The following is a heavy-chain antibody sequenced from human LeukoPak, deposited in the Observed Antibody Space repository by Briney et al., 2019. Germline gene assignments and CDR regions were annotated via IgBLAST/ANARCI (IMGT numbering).Heavy chain of an antibody. CDR1: GYTFTGYY. V-gene: IGHV1-2*02. Sequence: GASVKVSCKASGYTFTGYYMHWVRQAPGQGLEWMGWINPNSGGTYYAQKFQGRVTMTRDTSISKAYMELSRLRSDDTAVYYCTKNYYDSGDYYYFDYWGQGTLVTVSS. D-gene: IGHD3-22*01. J-gene: IGHJ4*02. CDR3: TKNYYDSGDYYYFDY. CDR2: INPNSGGT.